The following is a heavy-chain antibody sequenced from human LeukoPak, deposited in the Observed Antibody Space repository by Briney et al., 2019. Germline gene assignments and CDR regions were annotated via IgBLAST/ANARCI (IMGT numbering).Heavy chain of an antibody. V-gene: IGHV3-30*04. CDR1: GFTFSNFA. Sequence: PGGSLRLSCAASGFTFSNFAMHWVRQAPGKGLEWVAVISYDGSNEYYADSVKGRFTISRDNAKNSLYLQMNSLRAEDTAVYYCARDSSSWYGWGSFDYWGQGTLVTVSS. CDR3: ARDSSSWYGWGSFDY. CDR2: ISYDGSNE. J-gene: IGHJ4*02. D-gene: IGHD6-13*01.